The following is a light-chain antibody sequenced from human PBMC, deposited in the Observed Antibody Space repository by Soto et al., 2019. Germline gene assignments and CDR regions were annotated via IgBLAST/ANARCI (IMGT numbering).Light chain of an antibody. CDR2: EVN. J-gene: IGLJ3*02. Sequence: QSALTQPASVSGSPGQYIAISCTGTSRDIGSYNYVSWYRHHPGKAPQSIIYEVNKRPSGVSDRLSGSKSGNTASLTISGLQAEDEADYYCCSFTSSGTWVFGGGTKLTVL. CDR1: SRDIGSYNY. V-gene: IGLV2-14*01. CDR3: CSFTSSGTWV.